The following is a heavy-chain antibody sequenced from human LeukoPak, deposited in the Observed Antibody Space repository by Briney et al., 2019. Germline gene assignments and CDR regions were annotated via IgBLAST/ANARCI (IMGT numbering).Heavy chain of an antibody. CDR1: GITFSSYG. J-gene: IGHJ4*02. CDR2: ISYDGSNK. D-gene: IGHD4-23*01. V-gene: IGHV3-33*05. Sequence: GGSLRLSCAASGITFSSYGMHWVRQAPGKGLEWVAVISYDGSNKYYADSVKGRFTISRDNSKNTLYLQMNSLRAEDTAVYYCARAELGGSNTDYWGQGTLVTVSS. CDR3: ARAELGGSNTDY.